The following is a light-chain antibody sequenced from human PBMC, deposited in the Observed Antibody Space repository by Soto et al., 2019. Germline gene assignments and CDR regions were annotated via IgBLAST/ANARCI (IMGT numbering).Light chain of an antibody. V-gene: IGKV3-15*01. CDR2: DTS. Sequence: EIILTQSPATLYVSPGERATLSCRASQSLTSNLAWYQQRPGQAPRLLIYDTSTRATDIPARFSGSGSGTEFTLTIASLQSEDFAVYYCQHYSRWPLSFGGGTRVEI. CDR1: QSLTSN. CDR3: QHYSRWPLS. J-gene: IGKJ4*01.